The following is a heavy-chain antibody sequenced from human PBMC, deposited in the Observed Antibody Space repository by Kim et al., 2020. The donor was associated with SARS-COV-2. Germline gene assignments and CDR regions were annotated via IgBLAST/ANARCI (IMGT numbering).Heavy chain of an antibody. Sequence: SETLSLTCTVSGGSVNSGNYYWSCLRQPPGKGLEWIGYIFYSGSTTCNPSLTSLAIISVDTSKNHFPLKLNSVTAAGPAVYYCTRGAPYDSGNGRSFDSWGQGALVTVS. J-gene: IGHJ5*01. D-gene: IGHD3-10*01. CDR1: GGSVNSGNYY. CDR2: IFYSGST. CDR3: TRGAPYDSGNGRSFDS. V-gene: IGHV4-61*03.